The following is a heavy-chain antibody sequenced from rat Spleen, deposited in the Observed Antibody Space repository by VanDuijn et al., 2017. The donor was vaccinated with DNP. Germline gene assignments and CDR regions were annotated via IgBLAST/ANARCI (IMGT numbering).Heavy chain of an antibody. V-gene: IGHV5-46*01. CDR2: IGVSGGST. D-gene: IGHD1-11*01. CDR3: TTDETYGGSDY. J-gene: IGHJ2*01. Sequence: EVQLVESGGGLVQPGRSMKLSCAASGFTFNNFPMAWVRQAPTKGLEWVATIGVSGGSTYYRDSVKGRFTGSRDDAKSSLYLQMDSLRSEDTATYYCTTDETYGGSDYWGQGVMVTVSS. CDR1: GFTFNNFP.